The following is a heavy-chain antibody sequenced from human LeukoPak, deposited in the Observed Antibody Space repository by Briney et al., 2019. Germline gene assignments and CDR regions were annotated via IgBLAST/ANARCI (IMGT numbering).Heavy chain of an antibody. V-gene: IGHV3-21*04. CDR1: GFTFSSYS. D-gene: IGHD2-21*02. J-gene: IGHJ3*01. Sequence: GGSLRLSCAASGFTFSSYSMNWVRQAPGRGLEWVSSISSSSSYIYYADSVKGRFTISRDNAKNSLYLQMNSLRAEDTAVYFCTRDSSPYCGDDCYFDAFDLWGQGTMVTVSS. CDR3: TRDSSPYCGDDCYFDAFDL. CDR2: ISSSSSYI.